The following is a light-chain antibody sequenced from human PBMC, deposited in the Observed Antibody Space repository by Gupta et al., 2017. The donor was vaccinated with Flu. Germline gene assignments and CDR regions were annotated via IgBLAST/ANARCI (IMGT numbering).Light chain of an antibody. Sequence: SALTQPASVSGSPGRSITISCTRTSSDVGAYHYVSWYQQHPGKAPKLMIYDVSNRPSGVSTRCSGSKYGNTAALTISGRQAEDEADYYCSSYTSSSTDVVFGRGTKLTVL. CDR3: SSYTSSSTDVV. V-gene: IGLV2-14*01. J-gene: IGLJ2*01. CDR2: DVS. CDR1: SSDVGAYHY.